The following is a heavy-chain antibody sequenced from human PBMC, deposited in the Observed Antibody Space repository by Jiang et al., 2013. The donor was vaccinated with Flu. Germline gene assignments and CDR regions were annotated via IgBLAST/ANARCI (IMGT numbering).Heavy chain of an antibody. V-gene: IGHV5-51*03. CDR1: GYSFTSYW. Sequence: EVKKPGESLKISCKGSGYSFTSYWIGWVRQMPGKGLEWMGIIYPGDSDTRYSPSFQGQVTISADKSISTAYLQWSSLKASDTAMYYCARFRDGSGYYWGRDAFDIWGQGTMVTVSS. CDR3: ARFRDGSGYYWGRDAFDI. J-gene: IGHJ3*02. CDR2: IYPGDSDT. D-gene: IGHD3-22*01.